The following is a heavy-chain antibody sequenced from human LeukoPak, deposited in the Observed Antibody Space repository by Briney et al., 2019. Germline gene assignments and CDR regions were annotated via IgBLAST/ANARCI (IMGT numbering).Heavy chain of an antibody. V-gene: IGHV3-21*01. CDR1: GFTVSSNY. J-gene: IGHJ4*02. CDR3: ARLGVGALDY. D-gene: IGHD1-26*01. CDR2: ISSSSSYI. Sequence: GGSLRLPCAASGFTVSSNYMSWVRQAPGKGLEWVSSISSSSSYIYYADSVKGRFTISRDNAKNSLYLQMNSLRAEDTAVYYCARLGVGALDYWGQGTLVTVSS.